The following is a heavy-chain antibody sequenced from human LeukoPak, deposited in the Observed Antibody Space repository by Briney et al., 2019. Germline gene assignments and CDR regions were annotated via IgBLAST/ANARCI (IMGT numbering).Heavy chain of an antibody. CDR1: GFTFSSYS. V-gene: IGHV3-21*01. CDR2: ISSSSSYI. CDR3: ARDYASEWLEYYFDY. Sequence: GGSLRLSCAASGFTFSSYSMNWVRQAPGKGLEWISSISSSSSYIYYADSVKGRFTISRDNAKNSLYLQMNSLRAEDTAVYYCARDYASEWLEYYFDYWGQGTLVTVSS. J-gene: IGHJ4*02. D-gene: IGHD6-19*01.